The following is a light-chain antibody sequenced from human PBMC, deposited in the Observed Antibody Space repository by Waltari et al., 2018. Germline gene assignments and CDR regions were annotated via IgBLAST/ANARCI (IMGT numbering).Light chain of an antibody. V-gene: IGKV1-5*03. Sequence: DIQMTQSPSTLSASVGDRVIFSCRASQRISKWLAWYQQKPVKAPKLLIYKASTLESGVPSRFSGSGSGTEFTLTISSLQPEDFATYYCQQYNSYSLLSFGGGTKVEIK. CDR1: QRISKW. CDR2: KAS. J-gene: IGKJ4*01. CDR3: QQYNSYSLLS.